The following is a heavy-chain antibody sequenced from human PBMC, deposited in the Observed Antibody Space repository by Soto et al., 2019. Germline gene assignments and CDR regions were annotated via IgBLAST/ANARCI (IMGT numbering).Heavy chain of an antibody. V-gene: IGHV3-15*01. CDR1: GFTFSNAW. CDR3: TTNTKGTYYYYDMDV. J-gene: IGHJ6*03. D-gene: IGHD1-1*01. Sequence: GGSLRLSCAASGFTFSNAWMSWVRQAPGKGLEWVGRIKSKTDGGTTDYAAPVKGRFTISRDDSKNTLYLQMNSLKTEDTAVYYCTTNTKGTYYYYDMDVWGKGTTVTVSS. CDR2: IKSKTDGGTT.